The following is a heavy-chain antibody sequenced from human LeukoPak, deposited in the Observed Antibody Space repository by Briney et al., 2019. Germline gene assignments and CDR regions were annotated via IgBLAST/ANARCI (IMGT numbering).Heavy chain of an antibody. J-gene: IGHJ6*02. CDR3: ARDGYNFDAMDV. CDR2: MNPNSGNT. V-gene: IGHV1-8*02. D-gene: IGHD5-24*01. Sequence: ASVKVSCKASGYPFASHDINWVRQAAGQGLEWMGWMNPNSGNTGYVQKFQGRLTMTWDTSISTAYMELSSLRSEDTAVYYCARDGYNFDAMDVWGQGTTVTVSS. CDR1: GYPFASHD.